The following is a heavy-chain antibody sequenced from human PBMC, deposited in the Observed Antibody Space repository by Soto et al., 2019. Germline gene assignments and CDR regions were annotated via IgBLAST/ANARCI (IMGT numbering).Heavy chain of an antibody. CDR3: ARNRDDCSSSYNWFDP. CDR1: GASISSYY. D-gene: IGHD6-6*01. CDR2: IHAGGDR. J-gene: IGHJ5*02. Sequence: SETLSLTCTVSGASISSYYWSWMRQSAGKRLEFIGRIHAGGDRVYNPSLRSRVTMSTDTSKNQFSLWLNSVTAADTAIYYCARNRDDCSSSYNWFDPWGQGTLVTVSS. V-gene: IGHV4-4*07.